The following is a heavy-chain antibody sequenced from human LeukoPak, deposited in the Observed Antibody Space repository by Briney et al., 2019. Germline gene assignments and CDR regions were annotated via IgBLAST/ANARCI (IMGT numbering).Heavy chain of an antibody. V-gene: IGHV4-59*11. J-gene: IGHJ4*02. CDR2: LFDSVRT. CDR1: GGSITSHY. D-gene: IGHD5-18*01. Sequence: SETLSLTCTVSGGSITSHYWSWVRQPPGKGLEWIAYLFDSVRTKDNPSLKSRLTLSADTSKNQFSLKLNPVTAADTAVYYCATIKRGSIFGYFDFWGQGIKVTVSS. CDR3: ATIKRGSIFGYFDF.